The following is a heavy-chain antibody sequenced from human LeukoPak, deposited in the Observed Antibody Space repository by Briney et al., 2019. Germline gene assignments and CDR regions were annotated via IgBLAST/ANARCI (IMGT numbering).Heavy chain of an antibody. D-gene: IGHD1-26*01. Sequence: GGSLRLSCSASGFTFSSYGMHWVRQAPGKGLEWVAFIRYDGSNKYYADSVKGRFTISRDNSKNTLYLQMNSLRAEDTAVYYCANAMGRGGGSYASRYFQHWGQGTLVTVSS. J-gene: IGHJ1*01. CDR2: IRYDGSNK. CDR1: GFTFSSYG. V-gene: IGHV3-30*02. CDR3: ANAMGRGGGSYASRYFQH.